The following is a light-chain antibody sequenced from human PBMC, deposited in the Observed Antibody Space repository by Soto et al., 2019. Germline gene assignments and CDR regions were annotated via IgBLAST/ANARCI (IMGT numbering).Light chain of an antibody. J-gene: IGKJ3*01. CDR1: EDISTY. Sequence: DIQMTQSPSSLSASVGDRVTITCWTSEDISTYLNWYQQLPGKAPKLLIYGASSLQSGVPSRFSGSGSGTGFTLTISSLQLDDFATYYCQQGYSIPVTFGPGTKVDI. CDR3: QQGYSIPVT. CDR2: GAS. V-gene: IGKV1-39*01.